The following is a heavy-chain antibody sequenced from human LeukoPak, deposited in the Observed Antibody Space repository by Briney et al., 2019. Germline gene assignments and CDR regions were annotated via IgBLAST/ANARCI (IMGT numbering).Heavy chain of an antibody. Sequence: SQTLPLTCAISGDRVSSNSAAWNWIRQSPSRGLEWLGRTYYRSKWYKDYAVYVKSRITINPDTSKNHSSLQLTCVTPEDTAVYYCARIGGYDNNYGLAIWGQGTPVTVSS. V-gene: IGHV6-1*01. CDR2: TYYRSKWYK. CDR3: ARIGGYDNNYGLAI. J-gene: IGHJ6*02. CDR1: GDRVSSNSAA. D-gene: IGHD3-9*01.